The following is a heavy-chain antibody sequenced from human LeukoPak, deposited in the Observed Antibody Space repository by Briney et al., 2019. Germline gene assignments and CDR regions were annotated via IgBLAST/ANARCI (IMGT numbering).Heavy chain of an antibody. J-gene: IGHJ6*03. Sequence: GGSLRLSCTASGFTLIKFGLSWVRQAPGKGLEWVASVHTTTTIAAGTTFYADSVKGRFTITGDSSKNTVYLQMNTLRVEDTAVYYCASDFPLYYYYMDVWGKGTTVTVSS. CDR2: VHTTTTIAAGTT. CDR1: GFTLIKFG. CDR3: ASDFPLYYYYMDV. V-gene: IGHV3-21*04.